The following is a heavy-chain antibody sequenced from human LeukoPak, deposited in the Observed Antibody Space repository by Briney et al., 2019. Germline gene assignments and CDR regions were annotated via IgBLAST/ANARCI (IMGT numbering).Heavy chain of an antibody. CDR2: ISAYNGNT. J-gene: IGHJ4*02. V-gene: IGHV1-18*01. D-gene: IGHD5-18*01. CDR1: GYTFTSYG. CDR3: AREVGEDTAMNY. Sequence: ASVKVSCKASGYTFTSYGISWVRQAPGQGLEWMGWISAYNGNTNYAQKFQGRVTMTRDTSISTAYMELSRLRSDDTAVYYCAREVGEDTAMNYWGQGTLVTVSS.